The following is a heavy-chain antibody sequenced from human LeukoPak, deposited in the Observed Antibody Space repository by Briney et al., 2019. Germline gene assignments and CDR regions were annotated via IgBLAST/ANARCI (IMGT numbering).Heavy chain of an antibody. Sequence: PGRSLRLSCAASGFTFDDYAMHWVRQAPGKGLEWVYGISWNSGSIGYADSVKGRFTISRDNAKNSLYLQMNSLRAEDTALYYCAKGREYSSSPVDYWGQGTLVTVSS. D-gene: IGHD6-6*01. V-gene: IGHV3-9*01. CDR3: AKGREYSSSPVDY. CDR2: ISWNSGSI. J-gene: IGHJ4*02. CDR1: GFTFDDYA.